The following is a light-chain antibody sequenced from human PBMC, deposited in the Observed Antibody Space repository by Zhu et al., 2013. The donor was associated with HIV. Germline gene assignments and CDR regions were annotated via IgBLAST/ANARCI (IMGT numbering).Light chain of an antibody. CDR1: SSDIGGYDY. CDR2: DVS. J-gene: IGLJ2*01. CDR3: SSYTSSSTLVV. V-gene: IGLV2-14*03. Sequence: QSALTQPASVSGSPGQSITISCTGTSSDIGGYDYVSWYQHHPGKGPKLIIYDVSDRPSGVSNRFSGSKSGNTASLSISGLQAEDEADYYCSSYTSSSTLVVFGGGTKLTVL.